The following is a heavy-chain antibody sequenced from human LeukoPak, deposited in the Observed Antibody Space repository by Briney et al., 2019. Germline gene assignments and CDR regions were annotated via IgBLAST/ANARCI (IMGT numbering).Heavy chain of an antibody. CDR1: GYTLTELS. CDR2: FDPEDGET. D-gene: IGHD5-24*01. J-gene: IGHJ6*03. Sequence: ASVKVSCKVSGYTLTELSMHWVRQAPGKGLEWMGGFDPEDGETIYAQKFQGRVTMTEDTSTDTAYMELSSLRSEDTAVYYCATCRDGYNSHPMNYYYYYYYMDVWGKGTTVTISS. CDR3: ATCRDGYNSHPMNYYYYYYYMDV. V-gene: IGHV1-24*01.